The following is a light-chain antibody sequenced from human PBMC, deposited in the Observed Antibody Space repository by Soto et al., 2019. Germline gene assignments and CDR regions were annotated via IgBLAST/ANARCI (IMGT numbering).Light chain of an antibody. CDR1: QSVSSS. Sequence: EIVMTQSPATLSVSPGERVTLSCRASQSVSSSLAWYQQKPGQAPRLLIYGASTRAIGIPGRFSGSGSETEFTLTISSLQSEDFAVYYCQPYNNWWTFGQGTKVETK. J-gene: IGKJ1*01. CDR3: QPYNNWWT. V-gene: IGKV3-15*01. CDR2: GAS.